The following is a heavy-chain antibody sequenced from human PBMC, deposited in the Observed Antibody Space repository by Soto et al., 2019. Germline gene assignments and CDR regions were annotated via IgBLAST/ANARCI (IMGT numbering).Heavy chain of an antibody. V-gene: IGHV3-23*01. J-gene: IGHJ4*02. CDR2: ISARGDK. D-gene: IGHD4-17*01. Sequence: EVQLLESGGGSAQPGGSLRLSCAGSGFTFYAYAMSWVRQDPGKGLELVSGISARGDKKDIESVNGRFTISRDNSRRTLYLQMNRLRPDDTAVYYCATPRTVTARIRADYWGQGALVTFAS. CDR1: GFTFYAYA. CDR3: ATPRTVTARIRADY.